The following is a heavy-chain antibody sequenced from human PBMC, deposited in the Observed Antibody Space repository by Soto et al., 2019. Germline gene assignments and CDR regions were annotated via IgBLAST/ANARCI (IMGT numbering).Heavy chain of an antibody. CDR2: ISYDGSNR. CDR3: AKESNGPQFVWFGELLEAAGYDY. J-gene: IGHJ4*02. V-gene: IGHV3-30*18. CDR1: GFTFSSYG. D-gene: IGHD3-10*01. Sequence: GGSLRLSCAASGFTFSSYGMHWVRQAPGKGLEWVAVISYDGSNRYYADSVKGRFTISRDNSKNTLYLQMNSLRAEDTAVYYCAKESNGPQFVWFGELLEAAGYDYWGQGTLVTVSS.